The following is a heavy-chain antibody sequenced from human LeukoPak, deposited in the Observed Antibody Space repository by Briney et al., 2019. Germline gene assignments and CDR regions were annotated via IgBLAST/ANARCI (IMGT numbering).Heavy chain of an antibody. V-gene: IGHV3-30*03. CDR2: ISYDGSNK. CDR3: ARGYTPFDY. D-gene: IGHD1-14*01. Sequence: GRSLRLSCAASGFTFSSYGMHWVRQAPGKGLEWVAVISYDGSNKYYADSVKGRFTLSRENSKKTLYLQMNGLRAEDTAVCYCARGYTPFDYWGQGTLVTVSS. CDR1: GFTFSSYG. J-gene: IGHJ4*02.